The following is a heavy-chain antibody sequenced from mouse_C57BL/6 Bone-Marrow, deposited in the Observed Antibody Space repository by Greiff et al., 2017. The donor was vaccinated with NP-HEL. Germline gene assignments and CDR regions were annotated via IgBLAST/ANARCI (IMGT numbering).Heavy chain of an antibody. CDR2: INPSNGGT. Sequence: QVQLQQPGTELVKPGASVKLSCKASGYTFTSYWMHWVKQRPGQGLEWIGNINPSNGGTNYNEKFKSKATLTVDKSSSTAYMQLSSLTSEDSAFYYCAREEEYYYGSSYWYFDVWGTGTTVTVSS. CDR1: GYTFTSYW. V-gene: IGHV1-53*01. J-gene: IGHJ1*03. D-gene: IGHD1-1*01. CDR3: AREEEYYYGSSYWYFDV.